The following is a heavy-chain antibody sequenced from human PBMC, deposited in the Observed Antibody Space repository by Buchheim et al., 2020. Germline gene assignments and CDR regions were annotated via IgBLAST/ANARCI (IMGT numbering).Heavy chain of an antibody. J-gene: IGHJ4*02. V-gene: IGHV4-34*01. CDR3: ASIHKRGYSYGY. CDR1: GGSFSGYY. D-gene: IGHD5-18*01. Sequence: QVQLQQWGAGLLKPSETLSLTCAVYGGSFSGYYWSWIRQPPGKGLEWIGEINHSGSTNYNPSLKSRVTISVDTSKKQFSLKLSSVTAADTAVYYCASIHKRGYSYGYWGQGTL. CDR2: INHSGST.